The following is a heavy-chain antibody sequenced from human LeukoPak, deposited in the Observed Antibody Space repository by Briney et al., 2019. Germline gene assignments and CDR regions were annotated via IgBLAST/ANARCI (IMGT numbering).Heavy chain of an antibody. V-gene: IGHV4-38-2*02. CDR3: AESGGYGLIDY. D-gene: IGHD1-26*01. Sequence: SETLSLTCTVSGYSISNGYYWGWIRRPPGKGLEWIGTTYHSGTSYYNPSLKSRVTISIETSKNQISLRLNSVTAADTAIYYCAESGGYGLIDYWGQGTLVTVSS. CDR2: TYHSGTS. J-gene: IGHJ4*02. CDR1: GYSISNGYY.